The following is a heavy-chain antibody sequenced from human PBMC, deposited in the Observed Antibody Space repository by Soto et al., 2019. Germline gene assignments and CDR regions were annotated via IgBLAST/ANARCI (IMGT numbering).Heavy chain of an antibody. V-gene: IGHV4-39*01. J-gene: IGHJ5*02. D-gene: IGHD3-22*01. CDR2: IYYSGIT. CDR3: ARSNSGYYKWFDP. Sequence: SETLSLTCTVSGDSISSSNYYWGWISQPPGKGLEWIANIYYSGITYCNPSLKSRVAISVDTSKNQFSLKLSSVSAADTAIYYCARSNSGYYKWFDPWGQGTLVTVS. CDR1: GDSISSSNYY.